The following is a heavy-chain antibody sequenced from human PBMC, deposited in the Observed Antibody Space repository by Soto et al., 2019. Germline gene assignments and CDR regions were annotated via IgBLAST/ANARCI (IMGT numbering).Heavy chain of an antibody. J-gene: IGHJ4*02. Sequence: GGSLRLSCAASGFTFSSYSMNWVRQAPGKGLEWVSSISSSSSYIYYADSVKGRFTISRDNAKNSLYLQMNSLRAEDTAVYYCARDNPIYDILTGYHLTIDYWGQGTLVTVSS. CDR2: ISSSSSYI. CDR3: ARDNPIYDILTGYHLTIDY. V-gene: IGHV3-21*01. CDR1: GFTFSSYS. D-gene: IGHD3-9*01.